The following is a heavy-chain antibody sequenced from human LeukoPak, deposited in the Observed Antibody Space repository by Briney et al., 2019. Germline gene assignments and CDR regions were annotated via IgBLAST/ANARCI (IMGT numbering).Heavy chain of an antibody. CDR2: IIPILGIA. V-gene: IGHV1-69*04. CDR3: ARDPCPYGMFDY. J-gene: IGHJ4*02. CDR1: GGTFSSYA. Sequence: GASVKVSCKASGGTFSSYAISWVRQAPGQGLEWMGRIIPILGIANYAQKFQGRVTITADKSTSTAYMELSSLRSEDTAVYYCARDPCPYGMFDYWGQGTLVTVSS. D-gene: IGHD4-17*01.